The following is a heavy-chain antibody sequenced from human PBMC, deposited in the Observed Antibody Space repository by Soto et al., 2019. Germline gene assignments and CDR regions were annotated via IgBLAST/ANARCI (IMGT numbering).Heavy chain of an antibody. CDR1: GGSISSTNW. J-gene: IGHJ4*02. V-gene: IGHV4-4*02. CDR3: ARVLLGAPDC. D-gene: IGHD1-26*01. CDR2: IYHGGST. Sequence: QVQLQESGPGLVKPSGTLSLTCAVSGGSISSTNWWSWVRQPPGKGLEWIGEIYHGGSTNYNPSPKXXVXIXXDTSKNQCPLKLNSVTAADTAVYYCARVLLGAPDCWGQGTLVTVSS.